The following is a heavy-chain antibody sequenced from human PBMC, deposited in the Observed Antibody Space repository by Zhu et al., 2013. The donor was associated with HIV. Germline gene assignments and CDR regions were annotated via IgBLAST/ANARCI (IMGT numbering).Heavy chain of an antibody. CDR3: ARGLPYCSGGSCYSGWFDP. V-gene: IGHV1-18*01. Sequence: QVHLEQSGTEVKKPGASVKVSCKASGYTFISNGISWVRQAPGQGLEWMGWISAYNGNTNYVQKLQGRVTMTTDTSTSTAYMELRSLRSDDTAVYYCARGLPYCSGGSCYSGWFDPWGQGTLVTVSS. CDR1: GYTFISNG. J-gene: IGHJ5*02. D-gene: IGHD2-15*01. CDR2: ISAYNGNT.